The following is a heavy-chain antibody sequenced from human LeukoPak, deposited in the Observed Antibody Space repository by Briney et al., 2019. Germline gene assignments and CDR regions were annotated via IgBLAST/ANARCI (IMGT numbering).Heavy chain of an antibody. V-gene: IGHV3-33*01. CDR3: ATEQPGEAFDI. CDR1: GFTFSSYG. CDR2: IWYDGSNK. D-gene: IGHD3-16*01. J-gene: IGHJ3*02. Sequence: GGSLRLSCAASGFTFSSYGMHWVRQAPGKGLEWVAVIWYDGSNKYYADSVKGRFTISRDNSKNTLYLQMNSLRAEDTAVYYCATEQPGEAFDIWGQGTMVTVPS.